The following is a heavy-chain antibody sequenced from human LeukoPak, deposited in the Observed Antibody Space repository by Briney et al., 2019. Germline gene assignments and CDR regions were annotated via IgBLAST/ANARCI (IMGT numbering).Heavy chain of an antibody. CDR3: ARRRTYGPLSEYNWFDP. V-gene: IGHV4-4*07. Sequence: PSETLSLTYTVSGGSISSSYWSWIRQPAGKGLEWIGRIYTSGTTTYNASLKSRVTISVDTSKNQFSLKLSSVTAADTAVYYCARRRTYGPLSEYNWFDPWGQGTLVTVSS. D-gene: IGHD3-16*01. J-gene: IGHJ5*02. CDR2: IYTSGTT. CDR1: GGSISSSY.